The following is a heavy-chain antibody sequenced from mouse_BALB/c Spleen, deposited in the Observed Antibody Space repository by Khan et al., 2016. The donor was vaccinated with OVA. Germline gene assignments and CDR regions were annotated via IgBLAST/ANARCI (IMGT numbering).Heavy chain of an antibody. J-gene: IGHJ4*01. CDR1: GYTFTSNT. CDR3: ARRTTDYAMDY. D-gene: IGHD2-14*01. CDR2: INPRTSYT. Sequence: QVRLQQSGAELARPGASVKMSCQASGYTFTSNTMHWVKQRPGQGLEWIGYINPRTSYTNYNQKFKDKATLTADKSSSTAYMQLSSLTSEDSAGYSWARRTTDYAMDYWGQGTSVTVSS. V-gene: IGHV1-4*01.